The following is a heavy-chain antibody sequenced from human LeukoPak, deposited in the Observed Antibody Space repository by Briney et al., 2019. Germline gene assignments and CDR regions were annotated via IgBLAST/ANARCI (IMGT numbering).Heavy chain of an antibody. J-gene: IGHJ6*03. V-gene: IGHV3-23*01. CDR1: GFTFSSYW. Sequence: GGSLRLSCAASGFTFSSYWMSWVRQTPGKGPEWVSAISGTGGSTYYADSVKGRFTISRDNSKNTLYLQMNSLRAEDTAIYYCAKNGDRGAYCSGGSCYPYYYYYMDVWGKGTTVTISS. CDR2: ISGTGGST. CDR3: AKNGDRGAYCSGGSCYPYYYYYMDV. D-gene: IGHD2-15*01.